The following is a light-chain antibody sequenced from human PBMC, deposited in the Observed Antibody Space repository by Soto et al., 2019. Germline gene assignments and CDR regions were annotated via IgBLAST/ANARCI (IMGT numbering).Light chain of an antibody. CDR2: NNI. J-gene: IGLJ3*02. CDR3: QSYDSSLPRV. V-gene: IGLV1-40*01. CDR1: SSNIGAGYD. Sequence: QSVLTQPPSVSGAPGQRVTISCTGSSSNIGAGYDVHWYQQLPGTAPKLLIYNNINRPSGVPDRFFGSKSGTSASLAITGLQAEDEAYYYCQSYDSSLPRVFGGGTKLTVL.